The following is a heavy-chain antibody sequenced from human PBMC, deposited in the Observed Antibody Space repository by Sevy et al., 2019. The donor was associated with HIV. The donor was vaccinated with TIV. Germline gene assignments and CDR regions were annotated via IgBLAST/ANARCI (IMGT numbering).Heavy chain of an antibody. CDR3: ASLGATFFFRV. D-gene: IGHD1-26*01. CDR1: GFTFTNYA. CDR2: ISGSGGST. Sequence: GGSLRLSCAASGFTFTNYAMNWVRQAPGKGLEWVSAISGSGGSTYYADSVKGRFTISRDNSKNTLYLQMNSLRAEDTAVYYCASLGATFFFRVWGQGTLVTVSS. J-gene: IGHJ4*02. V-gene: IGHV3-23*01.